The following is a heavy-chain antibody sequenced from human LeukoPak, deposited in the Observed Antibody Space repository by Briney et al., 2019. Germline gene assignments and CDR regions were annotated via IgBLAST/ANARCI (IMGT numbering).Heavy chain of an antibody. Sequence: PSETLSLTCTVSGGSISSSSYYWGWIRQPPGKGLEWIARIYYSGSTYYNPSLKSRVTISVDTSKNQFSLKLSSVTAADTAAYYCARICPPYSGYEYYYYGMDVWGQGTTVTVSS. D-gene: IGHD5-12*01. J-gene: IGHJ6*02. CDR2: IYYSGST. V-gene: IGHV4-39*01. CDR3: ARICPPYSGYEYYYYGMDV. CDR1: GGSISSSSYY.